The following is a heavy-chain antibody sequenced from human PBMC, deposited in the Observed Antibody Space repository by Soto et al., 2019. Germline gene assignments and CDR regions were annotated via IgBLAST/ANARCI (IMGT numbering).Heavy chain of an antibody. CDR2: IYYSGST. D-gene: IGHD6-6*01. CDR1: GGSISSSSYY. CDR3: ASSPSIAALYFDY. Sequence: SETLSLTCTVSGGSISSSSYYWGWIRQPPGKGLEWIGSIYYSGSTYYNPSLKSRVTISVDTSKNQFSLKLSSVTAADTAVYYCASSPSIAALYFDYWGQGTLVTVSS. J-gene: IGHJ4*02. V-gene: IGHV4-39*07.